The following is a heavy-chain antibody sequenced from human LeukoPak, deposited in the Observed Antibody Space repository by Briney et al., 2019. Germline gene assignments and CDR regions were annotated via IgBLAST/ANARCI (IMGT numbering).Heavy chain of an antibody. CDR2: INGGNGYT. CDR1: GYSFGNFG. Sequence: VASVKVSCKASGYSFGNFGVHWLRHAPGQRLEWMGWINGGNGYTKYSQKFQGRVTITRDTSATTAYMELSSLTSEDTAVYYCAKYINGAFDYWARGPLVPVSS. J-gene: IGHJ4*02. V-gene: IGHV1-3*01. CDR3: AKYINGAFDY. D-gene: IGHD2-8*01.